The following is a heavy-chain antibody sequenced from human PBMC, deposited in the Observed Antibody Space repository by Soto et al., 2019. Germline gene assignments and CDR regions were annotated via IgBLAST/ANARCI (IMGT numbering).Heavy chain of an antibody. CDR1: GGSISSSSYY. CDR3: ARRLYYDSSGFEGGGMDV. CDR2: IYYSGST. V-gene: IGHV4-39*01. J-gene: IGHJ6*02. Sequence: SETLSITCTVSGGSISSSSYYWGWVRQPPGKGLEWIGSIYYSGSTYYNPSLKSRVTISVDTSKNQFSLKLSSVTAADTAVYYCARRLYYDSSGFEGGGMDVWGQGTLVT. D-gene: IGHD3-22*01.